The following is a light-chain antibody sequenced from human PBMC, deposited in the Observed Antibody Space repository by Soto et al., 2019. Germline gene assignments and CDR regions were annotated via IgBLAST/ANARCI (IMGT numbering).Light chain of an antibody. J-gene: IGKJ2*01. CDR3: QQSYSTPSYT. Sequence: DIQMTQSPSSLSASVGDRVTITCRASQSISSYLNWYQQKPGKSPKLLLYAASSLQSGVPSRLSGSGSGTDLTLTISSLQPEDFATYDCQQSYSTPSYTLGQGTKLEIK. CDR2: AAS. V-gene: IGKV1-39*01. CDR1: QSISSY.